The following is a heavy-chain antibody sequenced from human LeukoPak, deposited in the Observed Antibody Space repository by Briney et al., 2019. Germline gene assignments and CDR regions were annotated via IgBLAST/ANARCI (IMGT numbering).Heavy chain of an antibody. V-gene: IGHV5-51*01. J-gene: IGHJ3*02. CDR2: IYPGDSDT. CDR3: ARLRVTAVDPDAFDM. D-gene: IGHD2-21*02. Sequence: GESLKISCKGSGYSFTSYWIGWVRQMPGKGLEWMGIIYPGDSDTKYSPSFQGQVTISADKSISTAYLQWSSLKASDTAIYYCARLRVTAVDPDAFDMWGQGTMVTVSS. CDR1: GYSFTSYW.